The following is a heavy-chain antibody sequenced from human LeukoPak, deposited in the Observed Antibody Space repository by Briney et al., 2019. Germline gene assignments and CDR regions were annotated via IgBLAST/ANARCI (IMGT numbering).Heavy chain of an antibody. V-gene: IGHV3-66*01. CDR2: IYTGGST. CDR3: ARDNSSGYYYYYYGMDV. D-gene: IGHD6-19*01. Sequence: GGSLRLSCAVSGFTVSSNYMSWVRQAPGKGLEWVSVIYTGGSTYYADSVKGRFTISRDNSKNPLYLQMNSLRAEDTAEYYCARDNSSGYYYYYYGMDVWGQGATVTVSS. CDR1: GFTVSSNY. J-gene: IGHJ6*02.